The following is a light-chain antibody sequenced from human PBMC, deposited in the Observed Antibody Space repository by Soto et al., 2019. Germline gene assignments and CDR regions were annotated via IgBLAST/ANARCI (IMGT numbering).Light chain of an antibody. CDR2: DAS. J-gene: IGKJ5*01. V-gene: IGKV3-11*01. CDR3: QQRSNWPPIT. CDR1: QSVGTN. Sequence: IVMTQSPDTLSLSPGERVTLSCRAGQSVGTNLAWYQQKPGQAPRLLIYDASNRATGIPARFSGSGSGTDLTLTISSLETEDFAVYYCQQRSNWPPITFGQGTRLEI.